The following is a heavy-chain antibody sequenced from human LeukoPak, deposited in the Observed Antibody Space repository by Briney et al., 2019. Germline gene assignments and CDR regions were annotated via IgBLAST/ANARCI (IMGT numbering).Heavy chain of an antibody. CDR3: ARGRLLWFGEPYFDY. Sequence: SETLSLTCTVSGGSISSGGYYWSWIRQPPGKGLEWIGYIYHSGSTYYNPSLKSRVTISVDRSKNQFSLKLSSVTAADTAVYYCARGRLLWFGEPYFDYWGQGTLVTVSS. J-gene: IGHJ4*02. V-gene: IGHV4-30-2*01. CDR1: GGSISSGGYY. CDR2: IYHSGST. D-gene: IGHD3-10*01.